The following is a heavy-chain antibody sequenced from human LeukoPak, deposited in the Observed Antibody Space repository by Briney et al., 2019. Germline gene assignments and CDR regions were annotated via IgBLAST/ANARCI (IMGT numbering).Heavy chain of an antibody. V-gene: IGHV1-18*01. CDR3: ARDPNSALTIFGGTLFDY. CDR1: GYTFTSYG. Sequence: ASVKVSCKASGYTFTSYGISWVRQAPGQGLEWMGWISAYNGNTNYAQKLQGRVTMTTDTSTSTAYMELRSLRSDDTAVYYCARDPNSALTIFGGTLFDYWGQGTLVTVSS. J-gene: IGHJ4*02. CDR2: ISAYNGNT. D-gene: IGHD3-3*01.